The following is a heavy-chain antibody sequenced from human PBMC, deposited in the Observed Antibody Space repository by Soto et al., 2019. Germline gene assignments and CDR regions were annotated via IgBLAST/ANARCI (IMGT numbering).Heavy chain of an antibody. CDR2: INAICGKT. Sequence: ASVKVSCKASGYTFTSYAMHWVRQAPGQRLEWMGGINAICGKTKYAQKFQGRVTITADTSTSTAYMELSSLRSEDTAVYYCARSWEDYDFWSGSKYGMDVWGQGTTVTVSS. D-gene: IGHD3-3*01. V-gene: IGHV1-3*01. J-gene: IGHJ6*02. CDR3: ARSWEDYDFWSGSKYGMDV. CDR1: GYTFTSYA.